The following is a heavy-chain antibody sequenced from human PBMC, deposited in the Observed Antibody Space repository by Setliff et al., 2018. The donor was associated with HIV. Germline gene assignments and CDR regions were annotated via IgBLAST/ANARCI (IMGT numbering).Heavy chain of an antibody. CDR1: GDSVSSDSAA. CDR3: ARGGITAYYFDH. CDR2: TSYRSKWYT. Sequence: SQTLSLTCAIAGDSVSSDSAAWNWIRQSPSRGLEWLARTSYRSKWYTDYAVSVKSRITINPDTSRNQFSLQLSSVIPDDSAVYFCARGGITAYYFDHWAQGTLVTVSS. V-gene: IGHV6-1*01. D-gene: IGHD5-18*01. J-gene: IGHJ4*02.